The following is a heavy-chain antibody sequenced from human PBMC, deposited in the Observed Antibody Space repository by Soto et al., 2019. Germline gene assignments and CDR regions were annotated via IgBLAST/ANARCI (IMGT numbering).Heavy chain of an antibody. V-gene: IGHV3-7*01. Sequence: EVQLVESGGGLVQPGGSLRLSCAASGFTFNSYWMTWVRQAPGKGLEWVALLSPDASENTYVDPVKGRFTISRDNVRKSLYLQMNSLRVEDTAVYYCATPLAYTLEFSGQGTAVTVSS. CDR1: GFTFNSYW. J-gene: IGHJ3*01. CDR3: ATPLAYTLEF. D-gene: IGHD2-21*01. CDR2: LSPDASEN.